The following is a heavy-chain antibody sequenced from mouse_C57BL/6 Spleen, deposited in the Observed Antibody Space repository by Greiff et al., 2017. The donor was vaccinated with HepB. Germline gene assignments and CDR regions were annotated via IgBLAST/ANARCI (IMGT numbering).Heavy chain of an antibody. Sequence: EVKLEESGPELVKPGASVKIPCKASGYTFTDYNMDWVKQSHGKSLEWIGDINPNNGGTIYNQKFKGKATLTVDKSSSTAYMELRSLTSEDTAVYYCARFRLAMDYWGQGTSVTVSS. V-gene: IGHV1-18*01. CDR3: ARFRLAMDY. CDR2: INPNNGGT. CDR1: GYTFTDYN. J-gene: IGHJ4*01.